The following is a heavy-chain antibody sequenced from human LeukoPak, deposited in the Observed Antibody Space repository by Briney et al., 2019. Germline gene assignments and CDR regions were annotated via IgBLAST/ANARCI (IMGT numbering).Heavy chain of an antibody. CDR1: GFTVSSNY. CDR2: IYSCGST. Sequence: PGGSLRLSCAASGFTVSSNYMSWVRQAPGKGLEWVSVIYSCGSTYYADSVKGRFTISRDNSKNTLYLQMNSLRAEDTAVYYCAKDLSYYDYFDYWGQGTLVTVSS. CDR3: AKDLSYYDYFDY. V-gene: IGHV3-53*01. J-gene: IGHJ4*02. D-gene: IGHD3-22*01.